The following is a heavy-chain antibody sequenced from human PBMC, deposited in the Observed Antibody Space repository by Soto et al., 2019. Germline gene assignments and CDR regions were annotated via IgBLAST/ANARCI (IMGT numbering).Heavy chain of an antibody. CDR1: GYTFSSYG. J-gene: IGHJ2*01. Sequence: ASVKVSCKASGYTFSSYGISWVRQAPGQGLEWMGWINAYNGNTNYAQKLQGRVTMTTDTSASTAYMELRSLRSDDTAVYYCARGGSLYWYFDLWGRGTLVTVSS. D-gene: IGHD1-26*01. CDR3: ARGGSLYWYFDL. V-gene: IGHV1-18*01. CDR2: INAYNGNT.